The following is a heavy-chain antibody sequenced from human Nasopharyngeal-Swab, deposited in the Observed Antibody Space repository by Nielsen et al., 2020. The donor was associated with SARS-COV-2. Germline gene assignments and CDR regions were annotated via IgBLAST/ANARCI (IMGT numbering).Heavy chain of an antibody. CDR2: IYYSGST. Sequence: WIRQPPGKGLEWIGHIYYSGSTNYTPSLKSRVTISVDTSKNQFSLKLSSVTAADTAVYYCARGDSSGWAFDYWGQGTLVTVSS. CDR3: ARGDSSGWAFDY. D-gene: IGHD6-19*01. V-gene: IGHV4-59*08. J-gene: IGHJ4*02.